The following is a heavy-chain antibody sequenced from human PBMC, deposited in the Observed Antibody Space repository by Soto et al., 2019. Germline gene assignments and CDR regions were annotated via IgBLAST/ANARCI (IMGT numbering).Heavy chain of an antibody. V-gene: IGHV1-69*13. CDR1: GVTFNSYP. CDR2: IIPMFRTA. CDR3: ARDRRRIVVNAFDI. D-gene: IGHD3-22*01. Sequence: SVKVSCKASGVTFNSYPISWLLQSRGQGLEWMGGIIPMFRTANYAQEFQGRVTIIADESTSTVYMELSSLRSEDTAVYYCARDRRRIVVNAFDIWGQGTMVTVSS. J-gene: IGHJ3*02.